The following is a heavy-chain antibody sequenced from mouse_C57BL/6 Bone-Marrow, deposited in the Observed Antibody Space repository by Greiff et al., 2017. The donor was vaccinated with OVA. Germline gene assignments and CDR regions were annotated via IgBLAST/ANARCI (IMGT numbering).Heavy chain of an antibody. J-gene: IGHJ4*01. CDR3: ARGPYMDD. Sequence: QVQLQQPGAELVRPGSSVKLSCTASGYTFTSYWMHWVQQRPIQGLEWIGNIDHSDSGTPYNQKFKDKATLTVAKSSCTAYMQLRSLTAEDTAVYYRARGPYMDDWGQGTSVTVSS. CDR1: GYTFTSYW. V-gene: IGHV1-52*01. CDR2: IDHSDSGT.